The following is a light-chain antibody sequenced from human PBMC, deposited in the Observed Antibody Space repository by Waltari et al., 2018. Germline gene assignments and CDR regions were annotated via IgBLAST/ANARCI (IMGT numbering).Light chain of an antibody. CDR1: SGHSNYA. CDR2: LKADGVQ. J-gene: IGLJ2*01. Sequence: QVVLTQSPSASASLGASVKLTCTLSSGHSNYAIAWHQQQPQKGPRYLIYLKADGVQIRGDGIPDRFSGSSAGPERYLTIANLQSEDEADDYWQTWVTGNRIFGGGTKLTVL. V-gene: IGLV4-69*01. CDR3: QTWVTGNRI.